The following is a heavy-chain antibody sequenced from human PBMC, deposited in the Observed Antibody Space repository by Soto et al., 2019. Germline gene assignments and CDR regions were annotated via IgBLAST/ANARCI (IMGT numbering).Heavy chain of an antibody. CDR2: IGGNGAAT. J-gene: IGHJ4*02. V-gene: IGHV3-23*01. CDR3: AKETDSSGWYAHFDY. CDR1: GFTFNNYA. Sequence: GRSLRLSCAASGFTFNNYAMTWVRQAPGKGLEWVSAIGGNGAATYYADSVKGRFTISRDNSKNTLYLQMNSLRAEDTAVYYCAKETDSSGWYAHFDYWGQGTLVPVSS. D-gene: IGHD6-19*01.